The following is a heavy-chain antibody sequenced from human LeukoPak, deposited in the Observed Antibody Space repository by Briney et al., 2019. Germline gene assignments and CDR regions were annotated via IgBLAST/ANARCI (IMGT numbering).Heavy chain of an antibody. J-gene: IGHJ3*02. Sequence: SETLSLTCTVSGGSISSYYWSWIRQPAGKGLEWIGRIYTSGSTNYNPSLKSRIAMSVDTSKNQFSLKLSSVTAADTAVYYCARDKRIATAGTGPDAFDTWGQGTMVTVSS. D-gene: IGHD6-13*01. CDR2: IYTSGST. CDR3: ARDKRIATAGTGPDAFDT. CDR1: GGSISSYY. V-gene: IGHV4-4*07.